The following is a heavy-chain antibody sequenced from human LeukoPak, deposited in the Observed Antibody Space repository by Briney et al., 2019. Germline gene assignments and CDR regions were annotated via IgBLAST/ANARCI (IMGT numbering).Heavy chain of an antibody. V-gene: IGHV1-46*01. CDR2: INPSGGST. D-gene: IGHD3-10*01. Sequence: ASVTVSCKASGYTFTSYYMHWVRQAPGQGLEGMGIINPSGGSTSYAQKFQGRVTMTRDMSTSTVYMELSSLRSEDTAVYYCARKGQNYGSGSYYTVNWFDPWGQGTLVTVSS. CDR1: GYTFTSYY. CDR3: ARKGQNYGSGSYYTVNWFDP. J-gene: IGHJ5*02.